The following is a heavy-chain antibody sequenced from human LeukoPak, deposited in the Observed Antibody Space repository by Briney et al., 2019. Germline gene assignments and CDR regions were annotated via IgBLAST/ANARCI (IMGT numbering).Heavy chain of an antibody. CDR1: GGSISSSSYY. Sequence: SETLSLTCTVSGGSISSSSYYWGWIRQPPGKGLEWIGSIYYSGSTYYNPSLKSRVTISVDTSKNQFSLKLSSVTAADTAVYYCARGHYYYDSSGYYIFDYWGQGTLVTVSS. J-gene: IGHJ4*02. CDR3: ARGHYYYDSSGYYIFDY. D-gene: IGHD3-22*01. V-gene: IGHV4-39*07. CDR2: IYYSGST.